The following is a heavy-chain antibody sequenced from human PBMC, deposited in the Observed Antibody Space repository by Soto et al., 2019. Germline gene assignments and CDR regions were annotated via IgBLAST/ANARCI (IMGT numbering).Heavy chain of an antibody. V-gene: IGHV4-31*03. Sequence: SETLSLTCTVSGGSISSGGYYWSWIRQHPGKGLEWIGYIYYSGSTYYNPSLKSRVTISVDTSKNQFSLKLSSVTAADTAVYYCARAGVNLVIDYWGQGTLVTVPQ. CDR3: ARAGVNLVIDY. CDR1: GGSISSGGYY. CDR2: IYYSGST. D-gene: IGHD2-21*01. J-gene: IGHJ4*02.